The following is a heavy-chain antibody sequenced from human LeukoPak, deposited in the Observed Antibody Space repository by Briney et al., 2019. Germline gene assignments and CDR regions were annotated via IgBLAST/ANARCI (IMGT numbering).Heavy chain of an antibody. Sequence: GGSLRLSCAASGFTFSAYWMHWVRQIPGKGLVWVSHISSDGTTTTYADSVKGRFTISRDNARNTLFLQMKSLRAEDTAVYFCVRDRGGLPVVYWGQGSLVPVSS. CDR3: VRDRGGLPVVY. D-gene: IGHD3-10*01. CDR2: ISSDGTTT. J-gene: IGHJ4*02. CDR1: GFTFSAYW. V-gene: IGHV3-74*01.